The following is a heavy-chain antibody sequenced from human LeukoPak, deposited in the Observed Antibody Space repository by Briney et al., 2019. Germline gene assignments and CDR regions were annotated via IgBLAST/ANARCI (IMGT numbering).Heavy chain of an antibody. CDR1: GFTFSDYY. CDR3: ARAKDTAMVHDAFDI. D-gene: IGHD5-18*01. J-gene: IGHJ3*02. Sequence: GGSLRLSCAASGFTFSDYYMSWIRQAPGKGLEWVSYISSSGSTIYYADSVKGRFTISRDNAKNSLYLQMNSLRAEDTAVYYCARAKDTAMVHDAFDIWGQGTMVTVSS. CDR2: ISSSGSTI. V-gene: IGHV3-11*04.